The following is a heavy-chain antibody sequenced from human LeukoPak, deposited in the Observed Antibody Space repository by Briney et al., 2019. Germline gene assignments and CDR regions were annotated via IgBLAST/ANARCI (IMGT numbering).Heavy chain of an antibody. CDR1: GGSISSSNW. CDR3: ARTRGWLANWFDP. D-gene: IGHD6-19*01. J-gene: IGHJ5*02. V-gene: IGHV4-4*02. CDR2: IYYSGST. Sequence: SETLSLTCAVSGGSISSSNWWSWIRQPPGKGLEWIGSIYYSGSTYYNPSLKSRVTISVDTSKNQFSLKLSSVTAADTAMYYCARTRGWLANWFDPWGQGTLVTVSS.